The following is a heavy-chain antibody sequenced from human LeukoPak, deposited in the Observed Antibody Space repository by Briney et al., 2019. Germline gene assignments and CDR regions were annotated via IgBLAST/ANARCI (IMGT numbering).Heavy chain of an antibody. V-gene: IGHV3-23*01. CDR1: GFTFSSYA. Sequence: GGSLRLSCAASGFTFSSYAMSWVRQAPGKGLEWVSAISGSGGSTYYADSVTGRFTISRDNSKNTLYLQMNSLRAEDTAVYYCAKTDSSGYYKLRYFDYWGQGTLVTVSS. D-gene: IGHD3-22*01. CDR2: ISGSGGST. CDR3: AKTDSSGYYKLRYFDY. J-gene: IGHJ4*02.